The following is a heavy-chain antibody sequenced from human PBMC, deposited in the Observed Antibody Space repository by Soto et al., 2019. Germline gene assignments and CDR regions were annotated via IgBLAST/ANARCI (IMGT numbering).Heavy chain of an antibody. Sequence: PSETLSLTCFVSGYSITAGGYYWSWIRHHPGKGLEWIGSFYSSGSIIYNPSLRSRVSISGDTSSNQFSMSLTSVTAADTARYYCARMYSSGSGWFHPWGQGTPVPVSS. V-gene: IGHV4-31*03. CDR3: ARMYSSGSGWFHP. CDR2: FYSSGSI. J-gene: IGHJ5*02. D-gene: IGHD6-19*01. CDR1: GYSITAGGYY.